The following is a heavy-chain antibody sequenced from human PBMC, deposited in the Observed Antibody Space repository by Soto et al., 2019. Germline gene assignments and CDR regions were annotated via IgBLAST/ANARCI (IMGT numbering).Heavy chain of an antibody. V-gene: IGHV1-2*04. J-gene: IGHJ6*02. CDR1: GYTLTELS. D-gene: IGHD1-7*01. CDR2: INPNSGGT. Sequence: ASVKVSCKVCGYTLTELSMHWVRQAPGQGLEWMGWINPNSGGTNYAQKFQGWVTMTRDTSISTAYMELSRLRSDDTAVYYCARGKELRLSYYYYGMDVWGQGTTVTVSS. CDR3: ARGKELRLSYYYYGMDV.